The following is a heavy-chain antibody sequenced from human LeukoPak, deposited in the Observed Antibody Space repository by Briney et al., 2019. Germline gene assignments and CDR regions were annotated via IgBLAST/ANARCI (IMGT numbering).Heavy chain of an antibody. CDR1: GFTFSSYS. J-gene: IGHJ4*02. D-gene: IGHD3-22*01. CDR2: ISSSSSTI. Sequence: GGSLRLSCAASGFTFSSYSMNWVRQAPGKGLEWVSYISSSSSTIYYADSVKGRFTISRDNAKNSLYLQMNSLRAEDTAVYHCARVGDADNSAYWAQFDYWGQGTLVTVSS. CDR3: ARVGDADNSAYWAQFDY. V-gene: IGHV3-48*04.